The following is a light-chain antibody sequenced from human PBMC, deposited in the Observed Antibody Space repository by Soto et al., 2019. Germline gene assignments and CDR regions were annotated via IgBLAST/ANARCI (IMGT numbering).Light chain of an antibody. CDR2: EVN. V-gene: IGLV2-23*02. Sequence: QSALTRPASVSGSPGQLITISCTGTSSDVGSYNLVSWYQQHPGKAPKLMIFEVNKRPSGVSNRFSGSKSGNTASLTISGLQAEDEADYYCCSYAGSSAPYVFGTGTKVTVL. CDR3: CSYAGSSAPYV. CDR1: SSDVGSYNL. J-gene: IGLJ1*01.